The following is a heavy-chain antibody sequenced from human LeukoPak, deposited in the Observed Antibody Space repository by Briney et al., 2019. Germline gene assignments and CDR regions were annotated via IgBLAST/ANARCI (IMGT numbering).Heavy chain of an antibody. J-gene: IGHJ4*02. CDR1: GYTFTNNY. CDR2: IYPRDGST. Sequence: ASVTVSCKASGYTFTNNYLHWVRQAPGQGLEWMGMIYPRDGSTSYAQNFQGRVTVTRDTSTTTVHMELRGLRSEDTAVYYCARDQEGFDYWSQGTVVTVSS. V-gene: IGHV1-46*01. CDR3: ARDQEGFDY.